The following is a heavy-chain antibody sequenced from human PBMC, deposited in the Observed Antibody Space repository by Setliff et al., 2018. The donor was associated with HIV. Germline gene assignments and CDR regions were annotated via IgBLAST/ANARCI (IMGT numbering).Heavy chain of an antibody. D-gene: IGHD3-3*02. Sequence: SETLSLTCTVSGDSSGINYWAWIRQPPGKGLEWIGSVSYAGTTYYNPSLEGRVSMSFDSSKNQFSLKLNSVTAADTAVYFCARSDVLEFLEWSPEGCFDPWGQGTRVTVSS. CDR2: VSYAGTT. J-gene: IGHJ5*02. V-gene: IGHV4-59*04. CDR3: ARSDVLEFLEWSPEGCFDP. CDR1: GDSSGINY.